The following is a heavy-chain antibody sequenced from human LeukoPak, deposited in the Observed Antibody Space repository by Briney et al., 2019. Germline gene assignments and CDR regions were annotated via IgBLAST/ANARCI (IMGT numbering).Heavy chain of an antibody. CDR2: ISDSGDST. V-gene: IGHV3-23*01. D-gene: IGHD6-6*01. Sequence: GGSLRLSCAASGFTFSRYGMSWVRQAPGKGLEWVSSISDSGDSTYYADSVKGRFTISRENSKNTMYMQMNSVRSDDTAVYHCAKRMEYSSSSAYFDFWGQGILVTVSS. J-gene: IGHJ4*02. CDR3: AKRMEYSSSSAYFDF. CDR1: GFTFSRYG.